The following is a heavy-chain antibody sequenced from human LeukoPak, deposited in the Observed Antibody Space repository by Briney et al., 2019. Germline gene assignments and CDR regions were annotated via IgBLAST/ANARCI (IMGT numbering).Heavy chain of an antibody. Sequence: PGGSLRLSCAASGFNFTAFWLSWVRQTPEKGLEFVANINRDSSVKNYVDSVKGRFTISRDNAKKSLFLELNSLRADDTAVFYCARGYMDIVVVPAAYYFDYWGQGTLVTVSS. CDR3: ARGYMDIVVVPAAYYFDY. CDR1: GFNFTAFW. CDR2: INRDSSVK. J-gene: IGHJ4*02. V-gene: IGHV3-7*01. D-gene: IGHD2-2*03.